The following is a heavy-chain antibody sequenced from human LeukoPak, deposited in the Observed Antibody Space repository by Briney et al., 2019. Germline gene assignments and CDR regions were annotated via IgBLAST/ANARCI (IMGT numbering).Heavy chain of an antibody. J-gene: IGHJ5*02. CDR1: GGSISSYY. V-gene: IGHV4-59*01. Sequence: TPSETLSLTCTVSGGSISSYYWSWIRQPPGKGLEWIGYIYYSGSTNYNPSLKSRVTISVGTSKNQFSRKLSSVTAADTAVYYCARVRWREYWFDPWGRGTLVSVST. CDR2: IYYSGST. CDR3: ARVRWREYWFDP. D-gene: IGHD5-24*01.